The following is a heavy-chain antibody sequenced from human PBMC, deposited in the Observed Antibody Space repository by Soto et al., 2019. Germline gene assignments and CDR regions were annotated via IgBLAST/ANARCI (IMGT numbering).Heavy chain of an antibody. Sequence: QVQLVQSGAEVKKPGASVKVSCKASGYSFISSDINWVRQATGQGVEWMGWMNPNSGNAGYAQKFQGRVTMTRNSSINPAYMELSGLTSDDTAVYYCTRGGVVRGVLRRFDPWGQGTLVTVSS. CDR2: MNPNSGNA. CDR1: GYSFISSD. CDR3: TRGGVVRGVLRRFDP. J-gene: IGHJ5*02. D-gene: IGHD3-10*01. V-gene: IGHV1-8*01.